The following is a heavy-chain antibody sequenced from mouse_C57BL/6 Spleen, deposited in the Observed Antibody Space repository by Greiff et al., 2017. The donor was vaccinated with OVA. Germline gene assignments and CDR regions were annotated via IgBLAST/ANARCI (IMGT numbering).Heavy chain of an antibody. CDR3: ARSSITTVVAPYAMDY. Sequence: VQLQQSGPELVKPGASVKISCKASGYAFSSSWMNWVKQRPGKGLEWIGRIYPGDGDTNYNGKFKGKATLTADKSSSTAYMQLSSLTSEDSAVYFCARSSITTVVAPYAMDYWGQGTSVTVSS. V-gene: IGHV1-82*01. CDR1: GYAFSSSW. CDR2: IYPGDGDT. J-gene: IGHJ4*01. D-gene: IGHD1-1*01.